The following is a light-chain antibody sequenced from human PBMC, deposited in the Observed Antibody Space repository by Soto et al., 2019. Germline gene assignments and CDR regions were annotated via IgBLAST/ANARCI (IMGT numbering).Light chain of an antibody. CDR3: QPYNNWPLT. J-gene: IGKJ4*01. CDR1: QSVSSSY. CDR2: GAS. V-gene: IGKV3D-15*01. Sequence: EVVVTQSPDTLSLSPGETATLSCRASQSVSSSYLAWYQQKPGQAPRLLIYGASSRATGIPDRFSGSRSGPEFTLTINSLQSEDFAIYYCQPYNNWPLTFGGGTKVDIK.